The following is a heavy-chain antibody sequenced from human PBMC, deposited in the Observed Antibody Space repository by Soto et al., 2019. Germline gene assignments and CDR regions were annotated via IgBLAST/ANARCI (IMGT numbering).Heavy chain of an antibody. D-gene: IGHD6-19*01. CDR1: GHSISSSNYY. J-gene: IGHJ4*02. CDR2: IFYSGFT. CDR3: ASQQWPATNTPYYFDY. V-gene: IGHV4-39*01. Sequence: PSETLSLTCTVSGHSISSSNYYWGWIRQPPGKGLEWIGSIFYSGFTYDNPSLKSRVTMSVDRSKNQFSLRLSSVTAADTGVYYCASQQWPATNTPYYFDYWGQGTQVTVS.